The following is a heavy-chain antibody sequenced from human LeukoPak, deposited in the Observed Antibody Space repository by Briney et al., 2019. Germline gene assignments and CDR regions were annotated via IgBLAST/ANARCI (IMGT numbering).Heavy chain of an antibody. CDR2: ISGSGGST. CDR3: AKDAYYDSSLSYGMDV. Sequence: GGSLRLSCAASGFTFGSYAMSWVRQAPGKGLEWVSAISGSGGSTYYADSVKGRFTISRDNSKNTLYLQMNSLRAEDTAVYYCAKDAYYDSSLSYGMDVWGQGTTVTVSS. D-gene: IGHD3-3*01. J-gene: IGHJ6*02. V-gene: IGHV3-23*01. CDR1: GFTFGSYA.